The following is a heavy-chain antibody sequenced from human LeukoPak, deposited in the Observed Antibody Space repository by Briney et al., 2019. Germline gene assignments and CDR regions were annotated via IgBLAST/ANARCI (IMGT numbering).Heavy chain of an antibody. CDR1: GFTFSICT. D-gene: IGHD1-26*01. V-gene: IGHV3-23*01. Sequence: PGGSLRLSCAASGFTFSICTMSRVRQAPGKGLEWVSGISGSGGSTYYTDSVKGRFTISRDNSKNMVYLEMNSLRAEDTAVYYCAKSLYSGSYYEAFDIWGQGTMVTVSS. J-gene: IGHJ3*02. CDR3: AKSLYSGSYYEAFDI. CDR2: ISGSGGST.